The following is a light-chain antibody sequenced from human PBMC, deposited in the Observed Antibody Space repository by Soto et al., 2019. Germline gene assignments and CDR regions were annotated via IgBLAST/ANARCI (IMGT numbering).Light chain of an antibody. Sequence: EIVMTQSPGTLSVSPGERATLSCRASQSFSVNLAWYQQKPGQPPRLLIFGASARATGVPARFSGSGSGSGSGTDFTLTISSLQSEDFAVYYCQQYNSWPWTFGQGTKVEIK. J-gene: IGKJ1*01. V-gene: IGKV3-15*01. CDR3: QQYNSWPWT. CDR2: GAS. CDR1: QSFSVN.